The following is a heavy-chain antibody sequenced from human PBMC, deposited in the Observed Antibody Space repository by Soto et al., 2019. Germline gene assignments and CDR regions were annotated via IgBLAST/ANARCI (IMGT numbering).Heavy chain of an antibody. J-gene: IGHJ5*02. CDR2: ISHSGLR. Sequence: SETLCLTCIVSGVNIGSGCCTWIRQSPGKGLEWIGYISHSGLRHYRASLQSRLTMSVETSKNQFSLNLTSVTAADTAIYYCATSNTTCPGCYSWGQGTLVTVSS. CDR1: GVNIGSGC. V-gene: IGHV4-59*01. CDR3: ATSNTTCPGCYS. D-gene: IGHD1-26*01.